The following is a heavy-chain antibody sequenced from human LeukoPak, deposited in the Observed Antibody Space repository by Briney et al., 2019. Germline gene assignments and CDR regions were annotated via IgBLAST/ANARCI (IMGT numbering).Heavy chain of an antibody. CDR2: IIPILGIA. J-gene: IGHJ6*02. D-gene: IGHD2-2*01. Sequence: GASVKVSCKASGGTFSSYAISWVRQAPGQGLEWMGRIIPILGIANYAQKFQGRVTITADKSTSTAYMELSSLRSEDTAVYYCARPSVVPAAIRSYYYYYGMDVWGQGTTVTVSS. CDR3: ARPSVVPAAIRSYYYYYGMDV. CDR1: GGTFSSYA. V-gene: IGHV1-69*04.